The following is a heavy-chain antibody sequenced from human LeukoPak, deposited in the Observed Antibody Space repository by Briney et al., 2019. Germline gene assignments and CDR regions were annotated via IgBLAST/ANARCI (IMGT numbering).Heavy chain of an antibody. J-gene: IGHJ4*02. CDR1: GFTFSTNY. Sequence: GGFLRLSCAASGFTFSTNYMSWVRQAPGKGLEWVSVIYSGGSPYYADSVRGRFTISRDNSKNTLYLQMNSLRAEDTAVYYCARDLNYYDSSGYGHWGQGTLVTVSS. D-gene: IGHD3-22*01. CDR2: IYSGGSP. CDR3: ARDLNYYDSSGYGH. V-gene: IGHV3-53*01.